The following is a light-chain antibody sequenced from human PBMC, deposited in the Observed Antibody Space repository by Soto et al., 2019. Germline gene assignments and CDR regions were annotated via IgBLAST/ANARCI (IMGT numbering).Light chain of an antibody. CDR2: EVT. J-gene: IGLJ1*01. V-gene: IGLV2-23*02. CDR3: CSFADFTYV. CDR1: SSDIGSYDL. Sequence: QSALTQPVSVSGSPGQSITISCTGTSSDIGSYDLVSWYQQHPGTAPKLIIYEVTKRPSGVSTRFSGSKSGNTASLTISGLQAVDEADYYCCSFADFTYVFGTGTKVTV.